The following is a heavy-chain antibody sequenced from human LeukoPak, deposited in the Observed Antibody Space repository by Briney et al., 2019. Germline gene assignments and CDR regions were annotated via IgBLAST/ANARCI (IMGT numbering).Heavy chain of an antibody. CDR3: ARVLSHITGTTDY. J-gene: IGHJ4*02. CDR1: GGTFSSYA. D-gene: IGHD1-7*01. Sequence: ASVKVSCKASGGTFSSYAISWVRQAPGQGLEWMGGIIPIFGTANYAQKFQGRVTITADESTSTAYMELSSLRSEDTAVYYCARVLSHITGTTDYWGQGTLVTVSS. V-gene: IGHV1-69*13. CDR2: IIPIFGTA.